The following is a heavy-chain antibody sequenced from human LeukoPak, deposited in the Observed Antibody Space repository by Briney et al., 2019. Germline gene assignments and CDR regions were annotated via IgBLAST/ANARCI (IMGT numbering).Heavy chain of an antibody. CDR2: IYYSGST. V-gene: IGHV4-39*07. J-gene: IGHJ3*02. CDR1: GGSISSSSYY. Sequence: SETLSLTCTVSGGSISSSSYYWGWIRQPPGKGLEWIGSIYYSGSTYYNPSLKSRVTISVDTSKNQFSLKLSSVTAADTAVYYCARETPDIVVVPAAHDAFDIWGQGTMVTVSS. CDR3: ARETPDIVVVPAAHDAFDI. D-gene: IGHD2-2*01.